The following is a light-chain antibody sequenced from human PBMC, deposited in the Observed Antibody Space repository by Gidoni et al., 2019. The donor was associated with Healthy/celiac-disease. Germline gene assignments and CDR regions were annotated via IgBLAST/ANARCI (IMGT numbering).Light chain of an antibody. V-gene: IGKV3-15*01. Sequence: ERVMTQSPATLSASPGERATLSCRASQSVSSKLAWYQQKPGQAPRLLIYGASTRATGIPVRFSGSGSGTEFTLTISSLQSEDFAVYYCQQYNNWPHTVXQXTKLEIK. CDR1: QSVSSK. CDR2: GAS. CDR3: QQYNNWPHT. J-gene: IGKJ2*01.